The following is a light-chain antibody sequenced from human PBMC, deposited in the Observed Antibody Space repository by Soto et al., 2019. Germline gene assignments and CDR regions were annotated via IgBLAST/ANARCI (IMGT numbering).Light chain of an antibody. CDR2: AAS. V-gene: IGKV1-39*01. CDR3: QQSYNTPWT. Sequence: IQMSTYKYSLSASVGARVTITCLASQGISNYLAWYQQKPGKAPKLLIYAASSLQSGVPSRFSGSGSGTDFTLTISSLQPEDFATYYCQQSYNTPWTFGQGANV. J-gene: IGKJ1*01. CDR1: QGISNY.